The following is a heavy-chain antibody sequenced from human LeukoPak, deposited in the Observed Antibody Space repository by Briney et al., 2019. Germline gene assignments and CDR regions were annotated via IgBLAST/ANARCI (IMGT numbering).Heavy chain of an antibody. D-gene: IGHD1-26*01. CDR1: GFTFSGYS. CDR3: LTILETTIDAFDI. V-gene: IGHV3-21*01. Sequence: GGSLRLSCAASGFTFSGYSMNWVRQAPGKGLEWVSSISSSSSYIFYVDSVKGRFTISRDDAKKTLYLQMNSLRAEDTAVYYCLTILETTIDAFDIWGQGTMVTVSS. J-gene: IGHJ3*02. CDR2: ISSSSSYI.